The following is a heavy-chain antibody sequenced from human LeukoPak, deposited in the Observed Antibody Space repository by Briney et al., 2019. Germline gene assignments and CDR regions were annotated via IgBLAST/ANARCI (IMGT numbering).Heavy chain of an antibody. J-gene: IGHJ5*02. CDR1: GYTFTSYY. Sequence: ASVKVSCKASGYTFTSYYMHWVRQAPGQGLEWMGIINPSGGSTSYAQKFQGRVTMTTDTSTSTAYMELRSLRSDDTAVYYCARSSYYYESSGSTGFDPWGQGTLVTVSS. D-gene: IGHD3-22*01. CDR3: ARSSYYYESSGSTGFDP. V-gene: IGHV1-46*01. CDR2: INPSGGST.